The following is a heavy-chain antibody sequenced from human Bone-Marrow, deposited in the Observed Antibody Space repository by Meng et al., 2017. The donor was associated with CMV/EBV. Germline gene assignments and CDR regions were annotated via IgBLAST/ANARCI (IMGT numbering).Heavy chain of an antibody. J-gene: IGHJ4*02. V-gene: IGHV1-2*02. Sequence: ASVKVSCKASGYSFTDYYIHWVRQDPGQGLEWMGWINPNNGDTHYAQKFQGRVTMTRDTSTTTAYMDLSRLRSDDTAIYYCAANLYDTSSLRAFDSWGQGTLVTVSS. D-gene: IGHD3-22*01. CDR2: INPNNGDT. CDR3: AANLYDTSSLRAFDS. CDR1: GYSFTDYY.